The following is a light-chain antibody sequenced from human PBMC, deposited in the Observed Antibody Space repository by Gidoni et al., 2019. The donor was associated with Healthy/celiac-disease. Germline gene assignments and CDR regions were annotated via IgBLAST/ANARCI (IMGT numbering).Light chain of an antibody. J-gene: IGKJ4*01. CDR1: QDISNY. CDR3: QQYDNLPRRT. Sequence: DIQMTQSPSSLSASVGDRVTITCQASQDISNYLNWYQQKPGKAPKLLIYDASNFETGVPSRFSGSGSGTDFTFTISSLQPEDISTYYCQQYDNLPRRTFXGXTKVEIK. V-gene: IGKV1-33*01. CDR2: DAS.